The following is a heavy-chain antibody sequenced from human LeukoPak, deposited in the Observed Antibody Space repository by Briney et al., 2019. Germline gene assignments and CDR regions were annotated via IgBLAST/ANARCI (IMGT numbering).Heavy chain of an antibody. Sequence: LETLSLTCALSGGSIGTFYWSWIRQRPGKGLECVGWVYYSGTTEYTKYNASLKSRVTISLDTSKKQFSLILTSVIAADTALYYCAREKGSGLGYGMDVWGQGTSVTVSS. D-gene: IGHD6-19*01. CDR3: AREKGSGLGYGMDV. CDR2: VYYSGTTEYT. CDR1: GGSIGTFY. V-gene: IGHV4-59*12. J-gene: IGHJ6*02.